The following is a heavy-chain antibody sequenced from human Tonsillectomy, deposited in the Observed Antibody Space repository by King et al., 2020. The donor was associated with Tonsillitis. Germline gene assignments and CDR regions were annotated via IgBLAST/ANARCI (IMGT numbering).Heavy chain of an antibody. CDR3: SRDGDSSSSFF. J-gene: IGHJ4*02. V-gene: IGHV3-49*03. Sequence: VQLVESGGDLVQPGRSLRLACTASGFTFGDYAMSWFRQAPGKGLEWVGFIRSKAYGGTTEYAASVKGRFTISRDDSKSIAYLQMNSLKTEDTAVYYCSRDGDSSSSFFWGQGTPGHRLL. D-gene: IGHD6-6*01. CDR2: IRSKAYGGTT. CDR1: GFTFGDYA.